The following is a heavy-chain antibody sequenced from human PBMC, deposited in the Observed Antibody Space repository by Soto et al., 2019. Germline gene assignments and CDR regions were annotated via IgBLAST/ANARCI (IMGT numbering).Heavy chain of an antibody. D-gene: IGHD6-25*01. CDR3: ARRGSGSFDY. CDR1: GFTFSTYA. J-gene: IGHJ4*02. Sequence: PGGSLGLSCAASGFTFSTYALSWVRQAPGKGLEWVSAITPGGGSTYYADSVQGRFTISRDNSKNTLYLQMNSLRAEDTAVYYCARRGSGSFDYWGQGALVTVSS. CDR2: ITPGGGST. V-gene: IGHV3-23*01.